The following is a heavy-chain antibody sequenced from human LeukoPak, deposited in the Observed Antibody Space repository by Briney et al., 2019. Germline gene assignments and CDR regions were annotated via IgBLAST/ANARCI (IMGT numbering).Heavy chain of an antibody. CDR3: ARGGDYSGWFDP. CDR2: IRFDGGHK. V-gene: IGHV3-30*02. CDR1: GFTFSNYG. Sequence: GGSLRLSCAASGFTFSNYGMFWVRQAPGKGLDWVSFIRFDGGHKYYADSVKGRFTISRDNAKNSLYLQMNYLRAEDTAVYYCARGGDYSGWFDPWGRGTLVTVSS. D-gene: IGHD2-21*01. J-gene: IGHJ5*02.